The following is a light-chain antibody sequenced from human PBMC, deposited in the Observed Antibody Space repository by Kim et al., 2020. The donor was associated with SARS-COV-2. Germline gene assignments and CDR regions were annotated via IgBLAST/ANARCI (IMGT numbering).Light chain of an antibody. J-gene: IGLJ2*01. CDR3: QSYDSSLSGSMV. Sequence: QSALTQPASVSGSPGQSITISCTGTSSDVGNYNLVSWYQQHPGKAPKLMIYEVSKRPSGVSHRFSGSKSGNTASLTISGLQAEDEADYYCQSYDSSLSGSMVFGGGTQLTVL. CDR1: SSDVGNYNL. V-gene: IGLV2-23*02. CDR2: EVS.